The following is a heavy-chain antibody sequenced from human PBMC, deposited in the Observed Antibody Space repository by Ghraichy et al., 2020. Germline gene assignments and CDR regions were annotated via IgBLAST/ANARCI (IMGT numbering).Heavy chain of an antibody. Sequence: SGPTLVKPTETLTLTCTVSGFSLNNAGMGVSWIRQPPGKALEWLAHIFANGETSYSPSLRSGVTISKDTSRSQVVLTMTNVDPADTATYYCARMGADYYDNSGDNWFDPWGQGTLVTVSS. CDR3: ARMGADYYDNSGDNWFDP. CDR1: GFSLNNAGMG. V-gene: IGHV2-26*01. D-gene: IGHD3-22*01. CDR2: IFANGET. J-gene: IGHJ5*02.